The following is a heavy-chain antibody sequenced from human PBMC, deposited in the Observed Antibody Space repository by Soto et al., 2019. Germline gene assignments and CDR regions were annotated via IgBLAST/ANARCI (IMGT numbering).Heavy chain of an antibody. CDR3: AKGRRVGISSPLDL. D-gene: IGHD2-2*01. V-gene: IGHV3-23*01. CDR1: GFTFSHFA. Sequence: EMQLLETGGAVVPPGESLRLSCAASGFTFSHFAMSWVRQRPGKGLEWISGISGSGSRTYDADSVQGRFSIASDNPNSTLYLQMDSLRVEDTAVYYCAKGRRVGISSPLDLGGQGTLVTVSS. J-gene: IGHJ5*02. CDR2: ISGSGSRT.